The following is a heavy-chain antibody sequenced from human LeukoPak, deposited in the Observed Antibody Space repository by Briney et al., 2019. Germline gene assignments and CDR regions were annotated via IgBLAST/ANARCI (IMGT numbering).Heavy chain of an antibody. Sequence: GGSLRLSCAASGFSFDGYGMNWVRQAPGKGLEWVSGLNWNGGITDYAESVKGRFTISRDNAKKSLYLQMNSLRAEDTALYHCARGSNPGFWPARFGSMEYYFDYWGQGTLVTVSS. CDR3: ARGSNPGFWPARFGSMEYYFDY. CDR1: GFSFDGYG. V-gene: IGHV3-20*01. D-gene: IGHD3/OR15-3a*01. J-gene: IGHJ4*02. CDR2: LNWNGGIT.